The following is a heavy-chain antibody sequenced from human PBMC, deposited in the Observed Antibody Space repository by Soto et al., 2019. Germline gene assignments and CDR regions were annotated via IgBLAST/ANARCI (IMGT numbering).Heavy chain of an antibody. CDR3: ARELSYYYDSSGYTFDY. D-gene: IGHD3-22*01. J-gene: IGHJ4*02. CDR2: IWYDGSNK. CDR1: GFTFSSYG. V-gene: IGHV3-33*01. Sequence: QVQLVESGGGVVQPGRSLRLSCAASGFTFSSYGMHWVRQAPGKGLEWVAVIWYDGSNKYYADSVKGRFTISRDNSKNXXYLQMNSLRAEDTAVYYCARELSYYYDSSGYTFDYWGQGTLVTVSS.